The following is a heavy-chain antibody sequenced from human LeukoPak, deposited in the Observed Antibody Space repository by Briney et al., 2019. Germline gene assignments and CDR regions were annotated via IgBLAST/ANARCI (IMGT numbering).Heavy chain of an antibody. CDR1: GFTFSSSV. CDR2: ISSSSNYI. J-gene: IGHJ4*02. CDR3: ARGDRADWLRGLDY. D-gene: IGHD5-12*01. Sequence: GGSLRLSRAACGFTFSSSVMNWVRQAPGKGLEWVASISSSSNYIYYADSVKGRFTVSRDNAKNSLYLQMNSLRAEDTAVYYCARGDRADWLRGLDYWGQGTLVTVSS. V-gene: IGHV3-21*01.